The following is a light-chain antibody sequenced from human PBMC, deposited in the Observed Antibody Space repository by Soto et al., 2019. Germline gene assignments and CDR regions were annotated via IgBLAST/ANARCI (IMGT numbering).Light chain of an antibody. V-gene: IGLV2-23*01. J-gene: IGLJ1*01. CDR1: SNDVGSYNL. Sequence: QSALTQPASVSGSPRQSITLSCTGTSNDVGSYNLVSWYQHHPGKAPKLMIFEGSKRPSGVSNRFSGSKSGNTASLTISGLQAEDEADFYCCSYAGSNYYVFGTGTKVTVL. CDR2: EGS. CDR3: CSYAGSNYYV.